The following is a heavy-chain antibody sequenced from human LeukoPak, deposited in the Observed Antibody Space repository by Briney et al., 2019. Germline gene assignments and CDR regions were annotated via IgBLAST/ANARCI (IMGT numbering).Heavy chain of an antibody. J-gene: IGHJ6*03. CDR3: AKGGGYEAQYYYYYLDV. Sequence: PGGSLRLSCAASGFTFSSYGMHWVRQAPGQGLEWVAFIRYDGSNKYYADSVKGRFTISRDTSKNTLYLQMKSLRAEDTAVYYCAKGGGYEAQYYYYYLDVWGKGTTVTISS. V-gene: IGHV3-30*02. CDR1: GFTFSSYG. CDR2: IRYDGSNK. D-gene: IGHD5-12*01.